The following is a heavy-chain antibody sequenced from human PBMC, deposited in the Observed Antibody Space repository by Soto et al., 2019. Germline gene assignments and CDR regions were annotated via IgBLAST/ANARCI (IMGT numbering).Heavy chain of an antibody. J-gene: IGHJ4*02. D-gene: IGHD3-3*02. Sequence: QVQLVESGGGVVQPGRSLRLSCADSGIRFSSYVMHWVPQAPGEGLEWVAAISYDGSNTNYLASVEGRFTISRDNSKNTLYLQMNALRREETAVYYCARDSYYHSSSGCCVFDYWGQGTLVTV. CDR3: ARDSYYHSSSGCCVFDY. CDR1: GIRFSSYV. V-gene: IGHV3-30*03. CDR2: ISYDGSNT.